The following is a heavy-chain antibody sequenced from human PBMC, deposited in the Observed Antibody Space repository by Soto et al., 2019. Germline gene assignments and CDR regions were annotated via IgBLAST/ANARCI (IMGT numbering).Heavy chain of an antibody. CDR3: ARGLSDGDYEGY. V-gene: IGHV3-11*01. D-gene: IGHD4-17*01. CDR1: GFTLRDYY. J-gene: IGHJ4*02. Sequence: QVQLVESGVDLVKPGESLRLSCAASGFTLRDYYMTWIRQAPGKGLEWVSYISSSGSTIYYADSVKGRFTISRDNAKNSLYVQRNSLRSEDTAVYYCARGLSDGDYEGYWGQGTLVTVSS. CDR2: ISSSGSTI.